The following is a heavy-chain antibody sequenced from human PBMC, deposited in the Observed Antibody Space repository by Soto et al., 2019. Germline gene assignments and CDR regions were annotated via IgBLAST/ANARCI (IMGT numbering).Heavy chain of an antibody. CDR1: GGSISSGGYS. V-gene: IGHV4-30-2*01. D-gene: IGHD3-10*01. CDR3: ASMGYHYGSGSYPLDY. CDR2: IYHSGST. Sequence: SETLSLTCAVSGGSISSGGYSCSWIRQPPGKGLEWIGYIYHSGSTYYNPSLKSRVTISVDTSKNQFSLKLRSVTAADTAVYYCASMGYHYGSGSYPLDYWGQGTLVTVSS. J-gene: IGHJ4*02.